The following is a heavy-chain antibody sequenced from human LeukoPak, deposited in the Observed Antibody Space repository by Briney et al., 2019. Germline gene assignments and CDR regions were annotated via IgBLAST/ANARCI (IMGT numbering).Heavy chain of an antibody. V-gene: IGHV5-51*01. Sequence: GESLKISCKGSGYSFTSYWIGWVRQMPGKGLEWVGIIYPGDSDTRYSPSFQGQVTISADKSINTAYLQWSSLKASDTAMYYCARLIAVAGTNWFDPWGQGTLVTVSS. CDR3: ARLIAVAGTNWFDP. CDR2: IYPGDSDT. J-gene: IGHJ5*02. D-gene: IGHD6-19*01. CDR1: GYSFTSYW.